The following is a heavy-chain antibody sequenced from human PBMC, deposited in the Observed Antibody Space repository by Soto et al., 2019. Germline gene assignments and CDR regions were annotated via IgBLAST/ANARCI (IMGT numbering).Heavy chain of an antibody. CDR1: GGSVSSGSYY. V-gene: IGHV4-61*01. D-gene: IGHD2-2*02. J-gene: IGHJ5*02. CDR2: IYYSGST. CDR3: ASNYCSSTSCYNVDWFDP. Sequence: SETLSLTCTVSGGSVSSGSYYWSWIRQPPGKGLEWIGYIYYSGSTNYNPSLKSRVTISVDTSKDQFSLKLSSVTAADTAVYYCASNYCSSTSCYNVDWFDPWGQGTLVTVSS.